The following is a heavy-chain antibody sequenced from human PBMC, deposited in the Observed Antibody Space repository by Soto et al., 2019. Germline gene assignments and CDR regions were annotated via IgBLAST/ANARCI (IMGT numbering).Heavy chain of an antibody. CDR3: ARDTSFQSAYYMDV. V-gene: IGHV3-7*05. CDR1: GFTFSSYW. Sequence: QPGGSLRLSFAASGFTFSSYWMSWVRQAPGKGLEWVANIKQDGSEKYYVDSVKGRFTISRDNAKNSLYLQMNSLRAEDTAVYYCARDTSFQSAYYMDVWGKGTTVTVS. J-gene: IGHJ6*03. CDR2: IKQDGSEK.